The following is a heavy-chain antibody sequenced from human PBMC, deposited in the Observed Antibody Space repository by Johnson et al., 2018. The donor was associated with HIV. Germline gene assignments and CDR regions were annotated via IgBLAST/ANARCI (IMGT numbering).Heavy chain of an antibody. CDR1: GFTFSSYA. CDR2: ISYDGSNK. Sequence: QEQLVESGGGVVQPGRSLRLSCAASGFTFSSYAMHWVRQAPGKGLEWVAVISYDGSNKYYADSVKGRFPISRDNSKNTLYLIMNSLKTEDTAVYYCSLYCNGGDCSHAFDIWGQGTMVTVSS. J-gene: IGHJ3*02. CDR3: SLYCNGGDCSHAFDI. D-gene: IGHD2-21*02. V-gene: IGHV3-30*04.